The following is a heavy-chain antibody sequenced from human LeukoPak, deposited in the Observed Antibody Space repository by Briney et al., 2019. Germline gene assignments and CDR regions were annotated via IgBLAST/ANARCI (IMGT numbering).Heavy chain of an antibody. CDR1: GFTFSSYT. CDR2: ITSSSSYI. V-gene: IGHV3-21*01. J-gene: IGHJ6*03. Sequence: SGGSLRLSCAASGFTFSSYTMNWVRQAPGRGLGWVSSITSSSSYIYYADSVKGRFTISRDNARNSLYLQMDSLRAEDTAVYYCARDRGRYYMDVWGKGTTVTISS. CDR3: ARDRGRYYMDV. D-gene: IGHD6-25*01.